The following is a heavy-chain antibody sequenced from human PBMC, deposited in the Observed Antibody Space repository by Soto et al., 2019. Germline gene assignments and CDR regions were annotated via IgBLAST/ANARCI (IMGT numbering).Heavy chain of an antibody. Sequence: SETLSLTCTVSGGSVSNTDYFWGWVRQPPGKGLEWVGSVCYSGATYYIPSLKSRVTMSVDASKNTLSLQLNSLRADDTAVYYCAKRPFREYCFDYWGQGALVTVSS. CDR2: VCYSGAT. CDR3: AKRPFREYCFDY. J-gene: IGHJ4*02. CDR1: GGSVSNTDYF. D-gene: IGHD6-6*01. V-gene: IGHV4-39*01.